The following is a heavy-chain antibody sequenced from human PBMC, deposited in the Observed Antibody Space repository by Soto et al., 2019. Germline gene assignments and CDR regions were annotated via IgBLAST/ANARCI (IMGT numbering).Heavy chain of an antibody. CDR3: ARHDNRTLGSNYLDS. D-gene: IGHD1-1*01. J-gene: IGHJ4*02. V-gene: IGHV4-4*02. CDR1: GDSISNNKW. Sequence: QVQLQESGPGLVKPSGTLSLTCSVSGDSISNNKWWSWVRQPPGKGLEWIGEMHHSGSVHYNAAHYSRALISVDKSRNQFSLQLASVTAADTAVYFCARHDNRTLGSNYLDSWGPGTLGTVSS. CDR2: MHHSGSV.